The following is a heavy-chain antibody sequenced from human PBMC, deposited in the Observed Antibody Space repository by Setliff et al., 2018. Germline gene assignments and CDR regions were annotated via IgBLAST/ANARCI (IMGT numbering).Heavy chain of an antibody. CDR3: ARGEKYYSDSSGYSLDF. CDR1: GITFSTYS. D-gene: IGHD3-22*01. Sequence: GGSLRLSCAASGITFSTYSMNWVRQAPGKGPEWVSYISSGSLIIYYADSVKGRFTISRDNSRDTVFLQMNNVRTEDTALYYCARGEKYYSDSSGYSLDFWGQGTLVTVSS. J-gene: IGHJ4*02. V-gene: IGHV3-48*01. CDR2: ISSGSLII.